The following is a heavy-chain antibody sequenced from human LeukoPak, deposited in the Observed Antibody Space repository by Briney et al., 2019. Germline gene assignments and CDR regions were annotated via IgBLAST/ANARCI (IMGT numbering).Heavy chain of an antibody. Sequence: GGSLRLSCAASGFTFSSYSMNWVRRAPGKGLEWVASITSSSSYIYYADSVKGRFTISRDNAKNSLYLQMNSLRAEDTAVYYCARVYGSGSYYYYYGMDVWGKGTTVTVSS. CDR1: GFTFSSYS. CDR2: ITSSSSYI. V-gene: IGHV3-21*01. J-gene: IGHJ6*04. D-gene: IGHD3-10*01. CDR3: ARVYGSGSYYYYYGMDV.